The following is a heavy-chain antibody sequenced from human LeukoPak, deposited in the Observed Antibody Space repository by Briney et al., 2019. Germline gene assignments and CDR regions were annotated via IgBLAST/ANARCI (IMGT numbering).Heavy chain of an antibody. D-gene: IGHD2-15*01. V-gene: IGHV1-2*02. CDR2: INPNSGGT. Sequence: ASVKVSCKASGYTFTGYYMHWVRQAPGQGLEWMGWINPNSGGTNYAQKFQGRVTMTRDTSISTAYMELSRLRSDDTAVYYCARAGLGYCSGGSCFGAEPNNWFDPWGQGTLVTVSS. CDR3: ARAGLGYCSGGSCFGAEPNNWFDP. J-gene: IGHJ5*02. CDR1: GYTFTGYY.